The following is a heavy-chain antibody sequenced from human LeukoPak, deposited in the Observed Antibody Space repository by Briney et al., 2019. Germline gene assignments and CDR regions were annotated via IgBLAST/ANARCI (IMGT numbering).Heavy chain of an antibody. J-gene: IGHJ4*02. Sequence: GGSLRLSCAASGFTFSSYEMNWVRQAPGKGLEWVSYISSSGSTIYYADSVKGRFTISRDNAKNSLYLQMNSLRAEDTAVYYCAREGSYYAFDHWGQGTLVTVSS. CDR1: GFTFSSYE. CDR3: AREGSYYAFDH. D-gene: IGHD1-26*01. CDR2: ISSSGSTI. V-gene: IGHV3-48*03.